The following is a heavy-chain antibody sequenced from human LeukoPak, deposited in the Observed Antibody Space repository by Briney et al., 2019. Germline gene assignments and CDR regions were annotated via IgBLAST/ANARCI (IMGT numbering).Heavy chain of an antibody. CDR3: ARGGYCSSTSCSSIDY. J-gene: IGHJ4*02. V-gene: IGHV4-59*12. D-gene: IGHD2-2*01. Sequence: SETLSLTCTVSGGSINRYYWNWLRQPPGKPLEWIGHIYYSGNTKYNPSLKSRVTISVDTSKNQFSLKLSSVTAADTAVYYCARGGYCSSTSCSSIDYWGQGTLVTVSS. CDR1: GGSINRYY. CDR2: IYYSGNT.